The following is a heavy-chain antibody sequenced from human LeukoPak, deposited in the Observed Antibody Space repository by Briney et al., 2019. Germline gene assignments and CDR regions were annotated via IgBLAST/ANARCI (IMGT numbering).Heavy chain of an antibody. J-gene: IGHJ4*02. CDR2: IYYSGST. CDR1: GGSITSYY. Sequence: SETLSLTCTVSGGSITSYYWSWIRQPPVKGLEWIGYIYYSGSTNYNPSLKSRVTISVDTSKNQFSLKLTSVTAADTAVYYCARDSEYYYDSSGFDYWGQGTLVTVSS. D-gene: IGHD3-22*01. CDR3: ARDSEYYYDSSGFDY. V-gene: IGHV4-59*01.